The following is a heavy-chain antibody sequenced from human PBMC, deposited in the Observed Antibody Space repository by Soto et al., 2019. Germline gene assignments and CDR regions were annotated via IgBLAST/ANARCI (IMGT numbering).Heavy chain of an antibody. J-gene: IGHJ6*02. CDR1: GYTFTSYG. CDR2: ISAYNGNT. CDR3: ATGAAPFGYYYYGMDV. D-gene: IGHD6-6*01. V-gene: IGHV1-18*04. Sequence: GGPVKVSCKASGYTFTSYGISWVRQAPGQGLEWMGWISAYNGNTNYAQKLQGRVTMTTDTSTSTAYMELRSLRSDDTAVYYCATGAAPFGYYYYGMDVWGQGTTVTVSS.